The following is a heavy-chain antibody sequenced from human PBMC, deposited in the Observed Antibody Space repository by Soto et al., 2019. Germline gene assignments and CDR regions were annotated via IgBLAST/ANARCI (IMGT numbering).Heavy chain of an antibody. Sequence: EGSLRISCAPCGRTTRAYYMSWFRQAPGKWLEWVSYISSSGSTIYYADSVKGRFTISRDNAKNSLYLQMKGLRAEDTAVYYCVSDSSGWIDFWGQGTLVTVSS. CDR3: VSDSSGWIDF. J-gene: IGHJ4*02. D-gene: IGHD6-25*01. V-gene: IGHV3-11*01. CDR1: GRTTRAYY. CDR2: ISSSGSTI.